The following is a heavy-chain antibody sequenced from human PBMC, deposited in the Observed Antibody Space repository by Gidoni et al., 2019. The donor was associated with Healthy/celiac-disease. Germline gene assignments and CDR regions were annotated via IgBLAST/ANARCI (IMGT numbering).Heavy chain of an antibody. CDR3: ARMPVTHYYYYGMDV. CDR1: GGSFRGCY. V-gene: IGHV4-34*01. CDR2: INHSGST. J-gene: IGHJ6*02. Sequence: QVQLQQWGAGLLKPSETLSITCAVYGGSFRGCYWSWSRQPPGTGLEWIGEINHSGSTHYNPSLKRRVTISVVTSKNQFSLKLSSVTAADTAVYYCARMPVTHYYYYGMDVWGQGTTVTVSS. D-gene: IGHD4-17*01.